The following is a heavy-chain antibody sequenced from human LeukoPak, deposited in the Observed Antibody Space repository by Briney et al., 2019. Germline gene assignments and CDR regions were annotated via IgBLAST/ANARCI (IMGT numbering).Heavy chain of an antibody. CDR1: GGSISSGGYY. CDR3: ATARYSSSWYHYYYGMDV. Sequence: SETLSLTCTVSGGSISSGGYYWSWIRQHPGKGLEWIGEINHSGSTNYNPSLKSRVTISVDTSKNQFSLKLSSVTAADTAVYYCATARYSSSWYHYYYGMDVWGQGTTVTVSS. CDR2: INHSGST. J-gene: IGHJ6*02. D-gene: IGHD6-13*01. V-gene: IGHV4-31*03.